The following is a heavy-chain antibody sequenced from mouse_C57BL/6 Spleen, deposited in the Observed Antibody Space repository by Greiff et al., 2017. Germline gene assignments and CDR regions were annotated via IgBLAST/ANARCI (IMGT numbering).Heavy chain of an antibody. CDR2: IDPSDSET. J-gene: IGHJ1*03. V-gene: IGHV1-52*01. CDR3: ARSNYYGSSYGDVDV. CDR1: GYTFTSYW. D-gene: IGHD1-1*01. Sequence: QVQLQQPGAELVRPGSSVKLSCKASGYTFTSYWMHWVKQRPIQGLEWIGNIDPSDSETQYNQKFKDKATLTVAQSSSTAYMQLSSLTSEDSAVYYCARSNYYGSSYGDVDVWGTGTTVTVSS.